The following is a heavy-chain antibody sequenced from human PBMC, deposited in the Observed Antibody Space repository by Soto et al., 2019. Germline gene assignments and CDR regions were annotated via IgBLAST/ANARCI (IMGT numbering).Heavy chain of an antibody. V-gene: IGHV3-30-3*01. CDR2: ISYDGSNK. Sequence: GGSLRLSCAASGLTFSSYAMHWVRQAPGKGLEWVAVISYDGSNKYYADSVKGRFTISRDNSKNTLYLQMNSLRAEDTAVYYCARGYSSSWPHLDYYYYGMDVWGQGTTVTVSS. D-gene: IGHD6-13*01. CDR3: ARGYSSSWPHLDYYYYGMDV. J-gene: IGHJ6*02. CDR1: GLTFSSYA.